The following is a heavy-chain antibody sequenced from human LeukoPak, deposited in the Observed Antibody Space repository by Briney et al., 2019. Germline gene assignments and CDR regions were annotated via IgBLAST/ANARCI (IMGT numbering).Heavy chain of an antibody. CDR3: ARQKGYSYGPFDY. Sequence: SETLSLTCIVSGGSISTSGYYWGWIRQPRGKGLEWIGSIYHSGSTYYNPSLKSRVTIFVDTSKNQVSLKLTSVTAADTAVYSCARQKGYSYGPFDYWGQGTLVTVSS. CDR2: IYHSGST. V-gene: IGHV4-39*01. CDR1: GGSISTSGYY. D-gene: IGHD5-18*01. J-gene: IGHJ4*02.